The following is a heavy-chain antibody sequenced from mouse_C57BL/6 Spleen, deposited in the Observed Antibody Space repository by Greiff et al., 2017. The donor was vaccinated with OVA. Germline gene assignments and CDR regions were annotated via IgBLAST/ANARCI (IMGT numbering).Heavy chain of an antibody. J-gene: IGHJ4*01. D-gene: IGHD1-2*01. CDR3: ARERVLRPSYAMDY. CDR2: IDPNSGGT. V-gene: IGHV1-72*01. CDR1: GYTFTSYW. Sequence: VQLQQPGAELVKPGASVKLSCKASGYTFTSYWMHWVKQRPGRGLEWIGRIDPNSGGTKYNEKFKSKATLTVDKPSSTADMQLSSLTSEDSAVDYGARERVLRPSYAMDYWGQGTSVTVSS.